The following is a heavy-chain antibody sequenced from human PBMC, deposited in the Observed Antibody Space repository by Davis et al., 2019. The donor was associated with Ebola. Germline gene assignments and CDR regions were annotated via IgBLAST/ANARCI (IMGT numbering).Heavy chain of an antibody. CDR3: ARVATINYYYGMDV. V-gene: IGHV3-48*01. CDR2: ISSSSSTI. CDR1: GFTFSSYS. Sequence: GESLKISCAASGFTFSSYSMNWVRQAPGKGLEWVSYISSSSSTIYYADSVKGRFTISRDNAKNTLYLQMNSLRAEDTAVYYCARVATINYYYGMDVWGQGTTVTVSS. J-gene: IGHJ6*02. D-gene: IGHD5-12*01.